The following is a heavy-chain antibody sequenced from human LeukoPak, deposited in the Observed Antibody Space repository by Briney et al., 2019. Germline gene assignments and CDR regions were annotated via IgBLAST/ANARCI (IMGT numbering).Heavy chain of an antibody. CDR1: GFTFSSYW. CDR3: ARNHGIVGATCCYTPDY. CDR2: ISSSSSTI. Sequence: PGGSRRLSCAASGFTFSSYWMHWVRQAPGKGLEWVSYISSSSSTIYYADSVKGRFTISRDNAKNSLYLQMNSLRDEDTAVYYCARNHGIVGATCCYTPDYWGQGTLVTVSS. D-gene: IGHD1-26*01. J-gene: IGHJ4*02. V-gene: IGHV3-48*02.